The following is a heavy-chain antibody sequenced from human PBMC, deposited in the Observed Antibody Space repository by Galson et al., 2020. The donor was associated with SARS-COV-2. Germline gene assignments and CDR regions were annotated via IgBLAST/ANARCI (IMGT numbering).Heavy chain of an antibody. CDR1: GYSISSGYY. J-gene: IGHJ5*02. CDR2: IYYSGST. V-gene: IGHV4-38-2*02. Sequence: SETLSLTCSVSGYSISSGYYWGWIRQPPGKGLEWIGSIYYSGSTYYNPSLKSRVTISVDTSKNQFSLKLSSVTAADTAVYYCARDFDLYFGLDPWGQGTLVTVSS. CDR3: ARDFDLYFGLDP. D-gene: IGHD3-9*01.